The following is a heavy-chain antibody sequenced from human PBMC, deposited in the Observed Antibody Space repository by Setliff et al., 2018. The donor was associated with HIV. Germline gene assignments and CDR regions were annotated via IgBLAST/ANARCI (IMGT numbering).Heavy chain of an antibody. CDR2: IYSSVT. CDR1: GGSISSYY. D-gene: IGHD3-10*01. CDR3: AGTSWGGYYYSSGSYYNDY. J-gene: IGHJ4*02. V-gene: IGHV4-59*08. Sequence: SETLSLTCTVSGGSISSYYLRWIRQPPGKGLEWIGFIYSSVTTYNPSLKSRVTISVDTSKNQFSLRLTSVTAADTAVYFCAGTSWGGYYYSSGSYYNDYWGQGTLVTVSS.